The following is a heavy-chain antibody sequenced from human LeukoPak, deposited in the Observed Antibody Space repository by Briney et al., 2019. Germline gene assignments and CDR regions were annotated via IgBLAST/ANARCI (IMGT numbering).Heavy chain of an antibody. J-gene: IGHJ5*02. D-gene: IGHD3-10*01. CDR2: IYYSGST. V-gene: IGHV4-39*01. CDR3: ARHPDVGVLRDGFDL. Sequence: SETLSLTCTVSGGSISSSTYYWGWICRPPGKGLDWIGSIYYSGSTYYNPSLKSRVTVSVDMSKDQFSLTLNSVTAADTAVYFCARHPDVGVLRDGFDLWGQGTLVTVSS. CDR1: GGSISSSTYY.